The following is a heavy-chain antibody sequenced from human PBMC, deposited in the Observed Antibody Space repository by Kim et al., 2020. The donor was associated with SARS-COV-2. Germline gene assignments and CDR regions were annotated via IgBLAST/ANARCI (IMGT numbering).Heavy chain of an antibody. J-gene: IGHJ6*01. V-gene: IGHV4-30-2*01. CDR2: MFYGGNT. D-gene: IGHD6-13*01. CDR1: GGSISNGAYS. CDR3: ARSISAMGNSLSDGLDV. Sequence: SETLSLTCDVSGGSISNGAYSWTWIRQPPGKGLEWIGSMFYGGNTYYSPSLKSRVSMSADRSKNQFSLKLTSVSAADTAVYYCARSISAMGNSLSDGLDV.